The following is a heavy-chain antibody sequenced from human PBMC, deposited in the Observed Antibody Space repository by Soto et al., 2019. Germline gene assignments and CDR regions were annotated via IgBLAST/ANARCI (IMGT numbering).Heavy chain of an antibody. J-gene: IGHJ6*02. D-gene: IGHD3-3*01. Sequence: GGSLRLSCAASGFTFSSYAMHWVRQAPGKGLEWVAVISYDGSNKYYADSVKGRFTISRDNSKNTLYLQMNSLRAEDTAVYYCARDSYDFWSGYPHYYYGMDVWGQGTTVTV. CDR3: ARDSYDFWSGYPHYYYGMDV. CDR2: ISYDGSNK. V-gene: IGHV3-30-3*01. CDR1: GFTFSSYA.